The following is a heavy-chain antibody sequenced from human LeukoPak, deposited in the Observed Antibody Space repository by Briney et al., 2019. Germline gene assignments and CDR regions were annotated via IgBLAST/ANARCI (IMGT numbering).Heavy chain of an antibody. CDR3: AKESGKFDY. CDR1: GLPIADFA. V-gene: IGHV3-43*02. Sequence: GGSLRLSCVASGLPIADFAMHWVRQAPGKGLEWVSLISGDGDSTFYADSVKGRFSISRDNGKNSLYLEMNSLRTEDAAMYYCAKESGKFDYWGQGTLVAVSS. CDR2: ISGDGDST. J-gene: IGHJ4*02.